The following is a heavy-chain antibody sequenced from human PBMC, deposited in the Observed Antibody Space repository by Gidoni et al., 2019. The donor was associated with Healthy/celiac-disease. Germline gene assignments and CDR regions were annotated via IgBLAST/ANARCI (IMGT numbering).Heavy chain of an antibody. CDR2: ISGSGGST. Sequence: EVQLLDSGGGLVQPGWFLRLPCAASGFPFSSYAMSWVRQAPGKGLEWVSAISGSGGSTYYADSVKGRFTISRDNSKNTLYLQMNSLRAEDTAVYYCAKAPRRVAADFDYWGQGTLVTVSS. J-gene: IGHJ4*02. D-gene: IGHD6-19*01. CDR1: GFPFSSYA. V-gene: IGHV3-23*01. CDR3: AKAPRRVAADFDY.